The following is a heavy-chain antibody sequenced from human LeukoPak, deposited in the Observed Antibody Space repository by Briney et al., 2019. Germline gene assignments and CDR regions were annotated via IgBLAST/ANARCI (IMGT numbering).Heavy chain of an antibody. V-gene: IGHV4-59*12. CDR3: ARGVGYCTNGVCYFPLWFDP. CDR2: IYYSGST. J-gene: IGHJ5*02. D-gene: IGHD2-8*01. Sequence: SETLSLTCTVSGGSISSYYWSWIRQPPGKGLEWIGYIYYSGSTYYNPSLKSRVTISVDTSKNQFSLKLSSVTAADTAVYYCARGVGYCTNGVCYFPLWFDPWGQGTLVTVSS. CDR1: GGSISSYY.